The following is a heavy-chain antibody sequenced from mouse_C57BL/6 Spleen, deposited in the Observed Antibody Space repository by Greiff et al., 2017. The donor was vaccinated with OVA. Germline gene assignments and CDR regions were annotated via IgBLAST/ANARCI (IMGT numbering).Heavy chain of an antibody. CDR2: ISSGSSTI. J-gene: IGHJ4*01. Sequence: EVQLQESGGGLVKPGGSLKLSCAASGFTFSDYGMHWVRQAPETGLEWVAYISSGSSTIYYADTVKGRFTISRDNAKNTLFLQMTILTSEDTAMYYCAIFYAMDYWGQGTSVTVSS. CDR1: GFTFSDYG. CDR3: AIFYAMDY. V-gene: IGHV5-17*01.